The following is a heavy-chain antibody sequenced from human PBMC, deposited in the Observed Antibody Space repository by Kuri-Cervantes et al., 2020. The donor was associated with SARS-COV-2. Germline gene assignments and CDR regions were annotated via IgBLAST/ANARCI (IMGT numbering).Heavy chain of an antibody. CDR3: AREGTIFGGNYVDV. J-gene: IGHJ6*03. CDR1: GFTFSSYG. D-gene: IGHD3-3*01. CDR2: ISYDGSNK. V-gene: IGHV3-30*03. Sequence: GGSLRLSRAASGFTFSSYGMHWVRQAPGKGLEWVAVISYDGSNKYYADSVKGRFTISRDNSKNTLYLQMNSLRAEDTAVYYCAREGTIFGGNYVDVWGKGTTVTVSS.